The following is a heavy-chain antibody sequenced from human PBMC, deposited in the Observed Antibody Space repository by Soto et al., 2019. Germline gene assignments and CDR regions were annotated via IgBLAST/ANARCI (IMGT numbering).Heavy chain of an antibody. V-gene: IGHV1-18*04. CDR1: GYTFTKYG. D-gene: IGHD2-2*02. Sequence: QEQLVQSGGEVKKPGASVRVSCKASGYTFTKYGITWVRQAPGQGLEWMGWIGVYNGKTNYARKLQGRVIMTADTSASTAYMELRSLRSDDPAVYYCSRARSCTSPSCYNHYYYGMDIWGQGTTVSVSS. CDR3: SRARSCTSPSCYNHYYYGMDI. J-gene: IGHJ6*02. CDR2: IGVYNGKT.